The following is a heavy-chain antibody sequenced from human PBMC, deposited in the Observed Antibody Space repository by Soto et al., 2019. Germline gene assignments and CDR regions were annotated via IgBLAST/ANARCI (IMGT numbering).Heavy chain of an antibody. D-gene: IGHD7-27*01. CDR3: ARNNLDSTKSWGDWFDP. J-gene: IGHJ5*02. CDR1: GGSINSGGHS. CDR2: VYPSGST. Sequence: QLQLQESGSGLVKPSQTLSLSCTVSGGSINSGGHSWSWIRQPPGKGLEWIGYVYPSGSTKYNPSLRSGVTRSVDGSTNQFSLRWTSVTAADTAVYFYARNNLDSTKSWGDWFDPWGPGALVSVSS. V-gene: IGHV4-30-2*01.